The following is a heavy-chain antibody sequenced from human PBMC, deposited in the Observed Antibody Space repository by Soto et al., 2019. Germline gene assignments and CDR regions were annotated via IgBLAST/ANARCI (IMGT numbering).Heavy chain of an antibody. D-gene: IGHD1-26*01. CDR3: ARDAAVGKTTRSQLDS. J-gene: IGHJ4*02. V-gene: IGHV1-46*01. CDR2: INPSDGST. CDR1: GYIFVNYH. Sequence: GASVKVSCKASGYIFVNYHVHWVRQAPGQGLEWMGIINPSDGSTSYAEKLQGRVTMTTDTSTSTVYMELSSLRSVDTAVYYCARDAAVGKTTRSQLDSWDRGTLVTVSS.